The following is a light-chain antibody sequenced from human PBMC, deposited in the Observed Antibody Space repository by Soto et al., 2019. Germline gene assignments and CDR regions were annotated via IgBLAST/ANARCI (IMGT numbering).Light chain of an antibody. CDR1: SSDVGSYNL. CDR2: EDS. CDR3: CSYAGSSTFYV. V-gene: IGLV2-23*01. Sequence: ALTRPASVSGSPGQSITISCTGTSSDVGSYNLVSWYQQHPGKAPKLMIYEDSKRPSGVSNRFSGSKAGNTASLTISGLQAEDEADYYCCSYAGSSTFYVFGTGTKVTVL. J-gene: IGLJ1*01.